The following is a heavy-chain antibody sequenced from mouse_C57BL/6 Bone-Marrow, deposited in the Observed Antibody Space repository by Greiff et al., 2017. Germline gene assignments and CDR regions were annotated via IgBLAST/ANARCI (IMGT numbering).Heavy chain of an antibody. J-gene: IGHJ4*01. V-gene: IGHV1-81*01. CDR2: IYPRSGNT. D-gene: IGHD1-1*01. CDR1: GYTFTSYG. Sequence: VQLQQSGAELARPGASVKLSCKASGYTFTSYGISWVKQRTGQGLEWIGEIYPRSGNTYYNEKFKGKATLTADKSSSTAYMELRSLTSEDYAVYFCARITTVVGPYAMDYWGQGTSVTVSS. CDR3: ARITTVVGPYAMDY.